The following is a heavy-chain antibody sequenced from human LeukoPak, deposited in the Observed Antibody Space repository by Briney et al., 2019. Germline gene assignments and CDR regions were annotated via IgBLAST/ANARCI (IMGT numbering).Heavy chain of an antibody. CDR3: ARLYSGSYYYYYYMDV. V-gene: IGHV4-39*01. CDR2: IYYSGST. J-gene: IGHJ6*03. Sequence: SETLSLTCTVSGGSISSSSYYWGWIRQPPGKGLEWIGSIYYSGSTYYNLSLKSRVTISVDTSKNQFSLKLSSVTAADTAVYYCARLYSGSYYYYYYMDVWGKGTTVTVSS. D-gene: IGHD1-26*01. CDR1: GGSISSSSYY.